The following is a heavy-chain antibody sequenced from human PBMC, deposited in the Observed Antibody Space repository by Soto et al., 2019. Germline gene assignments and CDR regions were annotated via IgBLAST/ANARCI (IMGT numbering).Heavy chain of an antibody. CDR1: GGTFSSYA. Sequence: QVQLVQSGAEVKKPGSSVKVSCKASGGTFSSYAISWVRQAPGQGLEWMGGIIPIFGTANYAQKFQGRVTITADESTSTAYMELSSLRSEHTAVYYCARDTPTGPGTTFNFYYGMDVWGQGTTVTVSS. V-gene: IGHV1-69*01. J-gene: IGHJ6*02. CDR3: ARDTPTGPGTTFNFYYGMDV. CDR2: IIPIFGTA. D-gene: IGHD1-7*01.